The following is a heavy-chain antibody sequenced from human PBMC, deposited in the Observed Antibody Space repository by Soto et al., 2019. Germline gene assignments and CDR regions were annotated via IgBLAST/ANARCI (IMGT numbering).Heavy chain of an antibody. CDR2: IWYDGSNK. D-gene: IGHD2-15*01. V-gene: IGHV3-33*01. Sequence: PGGSLRLSCAASGFTFSSYGMHWVRQAPGKGLEWVAVIWYDGSNKYYADSVKGRFTISRDNSKNTLYLQMNSLRAEDTAVYYCAREGCGGSCYPYNWFDPWGQGTWSPSPQ. J-gene: IGHJ5*02. CDR1: GFTFSSYG. CDR3: AREGCGGSCYPYNWFDP.